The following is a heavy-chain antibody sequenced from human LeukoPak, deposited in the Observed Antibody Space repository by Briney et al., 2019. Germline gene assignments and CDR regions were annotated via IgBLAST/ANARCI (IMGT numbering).Heavy chain of an antibody. CDR3: ARRFLEWSYAFDI. J-gene: IGHJ3*02. CDR1: GYTFTGYY. Sequence: ASVKVSCKASGYTFTGYYMHWVRQAPGQGVEWMGRINPKSGGTNYAQKFQGRVTMTRDTSISTAYMELSRLRSDDTAVYYCARRFLEWSYAFDIWGQGTMVTVSS. D-gene: IGHD3-3*01. V-gene: IGHV1-2*06. CDR2: INPKSGGT.